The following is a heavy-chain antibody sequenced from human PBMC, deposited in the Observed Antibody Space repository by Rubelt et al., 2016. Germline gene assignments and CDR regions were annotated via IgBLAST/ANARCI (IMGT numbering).Heavy chain of an antibody. Sequence: QVQLQQWGAGLLKPSETLSLTCAVYGGSFSGYYWSWIRQPPGKGLEWIGEINHSGSTNYNPSLKSRVTISVDTSKNQFPLTWSPVPAADTSVEYSARQPPDTADVDYWGQGVLVPVSA. CDR1: GGSFSGYY. D-gene: IGHD1-14*01. J-gene: IGHJ4*02. V-gene: IGHV4-34*01. CDR2: INHSGST. CDR3: ARQPPDTADVDY.